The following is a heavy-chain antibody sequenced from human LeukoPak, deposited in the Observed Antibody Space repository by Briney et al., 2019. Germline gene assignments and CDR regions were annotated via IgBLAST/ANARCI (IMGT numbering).Heavy chain of an antibody. CDR1: GFTFSSYA. V-gene: IGHV3-23*01. J-gene: IGHJ4*02. Sequence: GGSLRLSCAASGFTFSSYAMNWVRQAPGKGLEWVSYISGSGDTTYYADSVRGRFTIYRDNSKNTLSVQMNNLRAEDTAVYYCSKQRSEVVVAATNYWGQGTLVTVSS. CDR3: SKQRSEVVVAATNY. CDR2: ISGSGDTT. D-gene: IGHD2-15*01.